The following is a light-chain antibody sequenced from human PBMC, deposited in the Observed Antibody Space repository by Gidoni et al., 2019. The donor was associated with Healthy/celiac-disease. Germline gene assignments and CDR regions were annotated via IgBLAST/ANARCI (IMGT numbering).Light chain of an antibody. Sequence: IAMTQSTATLSVSPGERATLSCRSSPSVSSNLAWYQQKPGQPPRLLIYGASTRATGIPARFSGSGSGTEFTLTISSLQSEDFAVYYCHQYNNWPPGTFGQGTRLEIK. CDR3: HQYNNWPPGT. V-gene: IGKV3D-15*01. CDR2: GAS. CDR1: PSVSSN. J-gene: IGKJ5*01.